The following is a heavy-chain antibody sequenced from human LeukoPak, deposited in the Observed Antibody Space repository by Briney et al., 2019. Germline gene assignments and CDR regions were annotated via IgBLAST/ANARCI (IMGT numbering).Heavy chain of an antibody. D-gene: IGHD4/OR15-4a*01. Sequence: SGTSLRLSCAASGFTFTSYALHWVRQAPGKGLDWLSDISYDGIDKNYADSVRGRFTISRDNSKNTLYLQINSLRAEDTAIYYCARGTFYYGDNYNTRAFGQPFDSWGQGTLVTVSS. CDR1: GFTFTSYA. CDR3: ARGTFYYGDNYNTRAFGQPFDS. CDR2: ISYDGIDK. V-gene: IGHV3-30*04. J-gene: IGHJ4*02.